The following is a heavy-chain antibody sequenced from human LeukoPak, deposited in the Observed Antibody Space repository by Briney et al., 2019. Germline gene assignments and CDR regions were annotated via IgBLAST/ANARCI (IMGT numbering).Heavy chain of an antibody. D-gene: IGHD1-26*01. V-gene: IGHV3-7*01. CDR3: ARAGGTYYGIAFDI. CDR2: IKQDGSEK. J-gene: IGHJ3*02. Sequence: PGGSLRLSCAASGFTFSSYWMSWVRQAPGKGLEGVANIKQDGSEKYYVDSVKGRFTISRDNAKNSLYLQMNSLRAEDTAVYYCARAGGTYYGIAFDIWGQGTMVTVSS. CDR1: GFTFSSYW.